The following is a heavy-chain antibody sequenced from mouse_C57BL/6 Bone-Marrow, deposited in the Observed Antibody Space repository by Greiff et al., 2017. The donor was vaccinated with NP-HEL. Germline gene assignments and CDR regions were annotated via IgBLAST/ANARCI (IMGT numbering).Heavy chain of an antibody. Sequence: EVQGVESGGGLVKPGGSLKLSCAASGFTFSSYAMSWVRQTPEKRLEWVATISDGGSYTYYPDNVKGRFTISRDNAKNNLYLQMSHLKSEDTAMYYCASPMVTTVYYYAMDYWGQGTSVTVSS. CDR3: ASPMVTTVYYYAMDY. D-gene: IGHD2-2*01. J-gene: IGHJ4*01. V-gene: IGHV5-4*01. CDR2: ISDGGSYT. CDR1: GFTFSSYA.